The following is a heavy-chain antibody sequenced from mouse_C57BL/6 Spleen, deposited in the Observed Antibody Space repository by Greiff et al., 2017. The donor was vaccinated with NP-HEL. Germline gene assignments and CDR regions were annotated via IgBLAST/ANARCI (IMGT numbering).Heavy chain of an antibody. J-gene: IGHJ3*01. CDR3: ARGGSYGNLAWFAY. CDR1: GFTFSSYA. Sequence: EVMLVESGGGLVKPGGSLKLSCAASGFTFSSYAMSWVRQTPEKRLEWVATISDGGSYTYYPDNVKGRFTISRDNAKNNLYLQMSHLKSEDTAMYYCARGGSYGNLAWFAYWGQGTLVTVSA. D-gene: IGHD2-1*01. V-gene: IGHV5-4*03. CDR2: ISDGGSYT.